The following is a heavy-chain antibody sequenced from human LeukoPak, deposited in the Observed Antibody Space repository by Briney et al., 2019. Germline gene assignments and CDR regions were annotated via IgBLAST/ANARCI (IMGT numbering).Heavy chain of an antibody. CDR3: ARRAGAYSHPYDY. Sequence: GGSLRLSCAVSGFTFSTYSMNWVRQAPGKGLEWVSSISRSSYINYADSVKGRFTISRDNAKNSLYLQMNSLRAEDTAVYYCARRAGAYSHPYDYWGQGTLVTVSS. J-gene: IGHJ4*02. V-gene: IGHV3-21*04. CDR2: ISRSSYI. CDR1: GFTFSTYS. D-gene: IGHD4/OR15-4a*01.